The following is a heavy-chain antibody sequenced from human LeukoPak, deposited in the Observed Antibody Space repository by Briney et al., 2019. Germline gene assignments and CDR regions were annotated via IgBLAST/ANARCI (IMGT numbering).Heavy chain of an antibody. V-gene: IGHV1-46*01. CDR3: GREEVEMATFDY. J-gene: IGHJ4*02. D-gene: IGHD5-24*01. Sequence: ASVKVSCKASGYTFTSYYMHWVRQAPGQGLEWMGIINPSGGSTSYAQKFQGRVTMTRDMSTSTVYMELSSLRSEDTAVYYCGREEVEMATFDYWGQGTLVTVPS. CDR1: GYTFTSYY. CDR2: INPSGGST.